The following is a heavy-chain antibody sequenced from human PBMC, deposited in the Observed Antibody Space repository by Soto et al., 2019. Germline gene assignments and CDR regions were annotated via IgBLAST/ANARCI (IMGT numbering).Heavy chain of an antibody. CDR1: GGSISSYY. Sequence: QVQLQESGPGLVKPSETLSLTCTVSGGSISSYYWSWIRHPTGKGLEWIGYIYYSGSTNYNPSLKSRVYIAVDTSKNQFSLKLSSVTAADTAVYYCARFTQHDAFDIWGQGTMVTVSS. CDR3: ARFTQHDAFDI. CDR2: IYYSGST. D-gene: IGHD3-16*01. J-gene: IGHJ3*02. V-gene: IGHV4-59*01.